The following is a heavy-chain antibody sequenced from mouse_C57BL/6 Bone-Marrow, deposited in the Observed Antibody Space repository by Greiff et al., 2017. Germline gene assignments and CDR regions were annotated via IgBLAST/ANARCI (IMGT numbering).Heavy chain of an antibody. Sequence: EVQLQQSGPGLVKPSQSLSLTCSVTGYSITSGYYWNWIRQFPGNKLEWMGYISYDGSNNYNPSLKNRISITRDTSKNQFVLKLNSVTTEDTATYYCARDRDGYWCAYWGQGTLVTVSA. CDR1: GYSITSGYY. CDR2: ISYDGSN. V-gene: IGHV3-6*01. D-gene: IGHD2-3*01. CDR3: ARDRDGYWCAY. J-gene: IGHJ3*01.